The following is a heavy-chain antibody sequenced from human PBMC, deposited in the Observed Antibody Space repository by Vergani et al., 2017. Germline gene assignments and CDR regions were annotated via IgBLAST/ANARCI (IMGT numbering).Heavy chain of an antibody. J-gene: IGHJ4*02. Sequence: QVQLQESGPGLVKPSETLSLTCIVSGGSISSYHWSWIRQPPGKGLEWIGYIYYSGSTNYNPSLKSRVTISVDTSKNQFSLKLSSVTAADTAVYYCARAPPYIGYETGFDYWGQGTLVTVSS. CDR3: ARAPPYIGYETGFDY. D-gene: IGHD5-12*01. CDR1: GGSISSYH. V-gene: IGHV4-59*01. CDR2: IYYSGST.